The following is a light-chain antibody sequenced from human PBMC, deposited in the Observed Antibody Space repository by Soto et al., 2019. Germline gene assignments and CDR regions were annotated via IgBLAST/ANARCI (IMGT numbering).Light chain of an antibody. V-gene: IGKV3-11*01. Sequence: EIVLTQSPATLSLSPGERATLSCRASQSVSSYLAWYQQKPGQAPRLLIYDASNRATGIPARLSGSGSGTDFTVNIRRLEPEDFAVYFCQQRSNWPPITFGQGTRLEIK. CDR3: QQRSNWPPIT. CDR2: DAS. CDR1: QSVSSY. J-gene: IGKJ5*01.